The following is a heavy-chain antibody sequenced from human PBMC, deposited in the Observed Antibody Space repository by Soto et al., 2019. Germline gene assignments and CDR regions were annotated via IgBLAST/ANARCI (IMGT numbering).Heavy chain of an antibody. CDR2: ISYSGST. Sequence: QLQLQESGPGLVKPSETLSLTCTVSGGSISSSSYYWGWIRQPPGKGLEWIGSISYSGSTYYNPSLTSRVTMTLDTSKNQFSLQLSSVTAADTAVYYCASPKIAFYNWFGPWGQGTLVTVSS. J-gene: IGHJ5*02. D-gene: IGHD3-3*02. CDR1: GGSISSSSYY. V-gene: IGHV4-39*01. CDR3: ASPKIAFYNWFGP.